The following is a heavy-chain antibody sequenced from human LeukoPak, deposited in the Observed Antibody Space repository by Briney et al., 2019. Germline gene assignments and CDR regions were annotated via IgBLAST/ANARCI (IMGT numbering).Heavy chain of an antibody. CDR1: GYSFTSYW. V-gene: IGHV5-51*01. CDR2: IFPGDSDT. J-gene: IGHJ5*02. CDR3: ARITSQDCSSTSCYSDWFDP. D-gene: IGHD2-2*01. Sequence: GESLKISCKGSGYSFTSYWVGWLRQMPGKGLEWMGIIFPGDSDTRYSPSFQGQVTISADKSISTAYLQWSSLKASDTAMYYCARITSQDCSSTSCYSDWFDPWGQGTLVTVSS.